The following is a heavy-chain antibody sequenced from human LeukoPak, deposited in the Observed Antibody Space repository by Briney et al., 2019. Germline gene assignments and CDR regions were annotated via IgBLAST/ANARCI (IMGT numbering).Heavy chain of an antibody. V-gene: IGHV3-21*01. CDR3: ARDGVVGATKWGHFDF. Sequence: GESLTPSCAASGLTLNYYSMDWVRQAPGKGLEWVASITTSSSYIYYADSVRGRFTISRDNAKNSLYLQMSSLRAEDTAVYYCARDGVVGATKWGHFDFWGQGTRVTVSS. CDR1: GLTLNYYS. J-gene: IGHJ4*02. CDR2: ITTSSSYI. D-gene: IGHD1-26*01.